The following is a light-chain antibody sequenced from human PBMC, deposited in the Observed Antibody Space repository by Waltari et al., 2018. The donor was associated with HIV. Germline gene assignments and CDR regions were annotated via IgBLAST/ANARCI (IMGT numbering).Light chain of an antibody. CDR3: QQYLGIPRT. V-gene: IGKV4-1*01. CDR2: WAS. CDR1: QSVFSNTNNKNY. J-gene: IGKJ2*01. Sequence: DIVMTQSPESLAVSLGERATINCRDSQSVFSNTNNKNYFSWYQQKPGQHPKLLIYWASTRESGVPDRFSGSGSGTDFSLTISSLQAEDVAVYYCQQYLGIPRTFRQGTKLEIK.